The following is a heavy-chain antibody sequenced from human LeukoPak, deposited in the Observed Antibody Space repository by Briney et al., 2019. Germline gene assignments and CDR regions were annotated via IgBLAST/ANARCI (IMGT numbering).Heavy chain of an antibody. Sequence: GGSLRLSCVGSGFTFRSHWVNWVRQSPGKGLEWVANIKPDGIDKYYLDSARGRFTVSRDNAQNSAFLQMTSLRVEDTAIYYCATISAQTFDIWGQGTLVSVSS. CDR3: ATISAQTFDI. J-gene: IGHJ3*02. V-gene: IGHV3-7*01. CDR2: IKPDGIDK. D-gene: IGHD5-24*01. CDR1: GFTFRSHW.